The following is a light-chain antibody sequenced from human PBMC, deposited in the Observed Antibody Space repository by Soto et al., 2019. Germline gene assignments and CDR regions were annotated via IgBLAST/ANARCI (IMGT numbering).Light chain of an antibody. J-gene: IGLJ1*01. V-gene: IGLV1-51*01. CDR1: SSSSHIGHHS. Sequence: QSVVTQPPSVSAAPGQKVTISCSGSSSSSHIGHHSVSWYQHLPGTAPKLLIYDNDQRPSGIPARFSGSKSATSATLEITGLQTGDEADYYCGTWDTGLRAYVLGTGTKVTVL. CDR3: GTWDTGLRAYV. CDR2: DND.